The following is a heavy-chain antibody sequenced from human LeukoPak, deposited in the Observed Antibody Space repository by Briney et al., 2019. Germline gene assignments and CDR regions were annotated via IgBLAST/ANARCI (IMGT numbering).Heavy chain of an antibody. V-gene: IGHV4-38-2*02. D-gene: IGHD3-10*01. CDR1: GYSISSGYY. Sequence: SETLSLTCTVSGYSISSGYYWGWIRQPPGKGLEWIGSIYHSGSTYYNPSLKSRVTISVDTSKNQFSLKLSSVTAADTAVYYCAREEGDYYGSGSSNWFDPWGQGTLVTVSS. CDR2: IYHSGST. J-gene: IGHJ5*02. CDR3: AREEGDYYGSGSSNWFDP.